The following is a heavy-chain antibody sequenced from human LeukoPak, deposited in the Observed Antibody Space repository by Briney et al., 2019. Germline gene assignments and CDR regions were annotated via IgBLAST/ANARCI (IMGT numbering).Heavy chain of an antibody. CDR2: ISGSGSTI. Sequence: PGGSLRLSCAASGFTLSSYEMNWVRQAPGKGLEWVSYISGSGSTIYYADSVKGRFTISRDKAQNSLYLQMNSLRAEDTAVYYCARQKPGSSGWYAPYYYYGMDVWGKGTTVTVSS. CDR3: ARQKPGSSGWYAPYYYYGMDV. V-gene: IGHV3-48*03. J-gene: IGHJ6*04. D-gene: IGHD6-19*01. CDR1: GFTLSSYE.